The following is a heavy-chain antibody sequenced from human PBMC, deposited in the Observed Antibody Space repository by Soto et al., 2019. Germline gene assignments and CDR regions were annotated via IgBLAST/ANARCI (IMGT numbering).Heavy chain of an antibody. CDR3: AREQQWLGNAFDI. CDR1: GFTFSSYS. D-gene: IGHD6-19*01. Sequence: PGGSLRLSCAASGFTFSSYSMNWVRQAPGKGLEWVSSISSSSSYIYYADSVKGRFAISRDNAKNSLYLQMNSLRAEDTAVYYCAREQQWLGNAFDIWGQGTMVTVS. J-gene: IGHJ3*02. CDR2: ISSSSSYI. V-gene: IGHV3-21*01.